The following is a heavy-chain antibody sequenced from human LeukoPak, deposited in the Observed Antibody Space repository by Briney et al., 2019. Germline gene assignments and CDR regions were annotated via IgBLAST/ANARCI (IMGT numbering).Heavy chain of an antibody. V-gene: IGHV4-59*01. CDR1: GGSISSYY. D-gene: IGHD1-7*01. CDR3: ARDRRNWNYDYFDY. CDR2: IYYSGST. Sequence: PSETLSLTCTVSGGSISSYYWSWIRQPPGKGLAWIGYIYYSGSTNYNPSLKSRVTISVDTSKNQFSLKLSSVTAADTAVYYCARDRRNWNYDYFDYWGQGTLVTVSS. J-gene: IGHJ4*02.